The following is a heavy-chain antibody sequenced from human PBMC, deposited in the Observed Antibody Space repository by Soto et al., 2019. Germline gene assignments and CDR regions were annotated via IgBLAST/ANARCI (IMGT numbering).Heavy chain of an antibody. J-gene: IGHJ5*02. V-gene: IGHV1-3*01. CDR1: GYTFTSYA. CDR3: ASGGYCSSTSCYSIWFDP. CDR2: INAGNGNT. D-gene: IGHD2-2*01. Sequence: QVQLVQSGAEVKKPGASVKVSCKASGYTFTSYAMHWVRQAPGQRLEWMGWINAGNGNTKYSQKFQGRVTITRDTSASTAYMELSSLRSEDKAVYYCASGGYCSSTSCYSIWFDPWGQGTLVTVSS.